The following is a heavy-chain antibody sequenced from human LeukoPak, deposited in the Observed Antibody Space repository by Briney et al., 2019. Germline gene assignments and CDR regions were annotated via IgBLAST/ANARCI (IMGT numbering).Heavy chain of an antibody. CDR2: ISWNSGSI. CDR1: GFTFDDYA. CDR3: ARGIDDGDNWFDP. D-gene: IGHD1-1*01. J-gene: IGHJ5*02. Sequence: AGGSLRLSCAASGFTFDDYAMHWVRQAPGKGLEWVSGISWNSGSIGYADSVKGRFTISRDNAKNSLYLQMNSLRAEDTAFYYCARGIDDGDNWFDPWGQGTLVTVSS. V-gene: IGHV3-9*01.